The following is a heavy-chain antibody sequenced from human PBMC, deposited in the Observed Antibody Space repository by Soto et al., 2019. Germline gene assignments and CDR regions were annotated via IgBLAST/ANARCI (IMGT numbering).Heavy chain of an antibody. CDR3: ARYSRYEDS. CDR1: GFAVSINS. CDR2: ISGSSTTI. D-gene: IGHD5-12*01. V-gene: IGHV3-48*02. Sequence: PGGCVSVSWTPSGFAVSINSMHWVRQPPGKGLEWVSYISGSSTTIYYTDSVKGRFTISRDNAKNSLYLQMNTLRDEYPALYYCARYSRYEDSWGQRTRVTVSS. J-gene: IGHJ4*02.